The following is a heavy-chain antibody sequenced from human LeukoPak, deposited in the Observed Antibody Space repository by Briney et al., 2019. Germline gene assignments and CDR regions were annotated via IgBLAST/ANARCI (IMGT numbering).Heavy chain of an antibody. J-gene: IGHJ6*02. CDR1: GGSFSGYY. Sequence: SETLSLTCAVYGGSFSGYYWSWIRQPPGKGLEWIGEINHSGSTNYNPSLKSRVTVSVDTSKNQFSLKLSSVTAADTAVYYCARQGDVVVPASDYYYGMDVWGQGTTVTVSS. D-gene: IGHD2-2*01. CDR3: ARQGDVVVPASDYYYGMDV. V-gene: IGHV4-34*01. CDR2: INHSGST.